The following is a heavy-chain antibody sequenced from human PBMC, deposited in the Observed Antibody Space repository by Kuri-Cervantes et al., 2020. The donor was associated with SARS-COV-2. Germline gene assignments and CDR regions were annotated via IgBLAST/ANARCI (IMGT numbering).Heavy chain of an antibody. CDR3: ARKKTDMDV. V-gene: IGHV3-21*01. J-gene: IGHJ6*03. Sequence: GESLKISCAASGFTFSSYWMSWVRQAPGKGLEWVSSISSSSSYIYYADSVKGRFTISRDNAKNSLYLQMNSLRAEDTAVYYCARKKTDMDVWGKGTTVTVSS. CDR2: ISSSSSYI. D-gene: IGHD1-14*01. CDR1: GFTFSSYW.